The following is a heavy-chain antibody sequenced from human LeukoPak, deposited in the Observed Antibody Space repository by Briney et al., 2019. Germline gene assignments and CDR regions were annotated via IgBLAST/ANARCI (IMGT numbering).Heavy chain of an antibody. CDR3: ASLLNGGVSHWFDP. CDR2: INHSGST. D-gene: IGHD7-27*01. Sequence: SETLSLTCAVYGESFSGYYWSWIRQPPGKGLEWIGEINHSGSTNYNPSLKSRATMSVDTSKNQFSLKLSSVTAADTAVYYCASLLNGGVSHWFDPWGQGTLVTVSS. CDR1: GESFSGYY. V-gene: IGHV4-34*01. J-gene: IGHJ5*02.